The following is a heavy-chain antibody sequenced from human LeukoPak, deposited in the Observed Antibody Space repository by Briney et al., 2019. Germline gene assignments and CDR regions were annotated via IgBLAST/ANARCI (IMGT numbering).Heavy chain of an antibody. CDR3: ARVHYPYSSGYYYSCFDY. CDR2: ISSSGSTI. Sequence: GGSLRLSCAASGFTFSDYYMSWIRQAPGKGLEWVSYISSSGSTIYYADSVKGRFTISRDNAKNSLYLQMNSLRAEDTAVYYCARVHYPYSSGYYYSCFDYWGQGTLVTVSS. CDR1: GFTFSDYY. J-gene: IGHJ4*02. D-gene: IGHD3-22*01. V-gene: IGHV3-11*01.